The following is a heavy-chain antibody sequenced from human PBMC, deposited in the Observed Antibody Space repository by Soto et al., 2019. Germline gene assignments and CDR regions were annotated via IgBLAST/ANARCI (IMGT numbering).Heavy chain of an antibody. Sequence: SETLSLTCIVSGGSISSSSYYWGWIRQPPGKGLEWIGSIHYSGRTYYNPSLKSRVTISLDTSKNQFSLKLSSVTAADTAVYYCARHSTYYYYHMDVWGKGTTVTVSS. CDR3: ARHSTYYYYHMDV. V-gene: IGHV4-39*01. CDR2: IHYSGRT. J-gene: IGHJ6*03. CDR1: GGSISSSSYY.